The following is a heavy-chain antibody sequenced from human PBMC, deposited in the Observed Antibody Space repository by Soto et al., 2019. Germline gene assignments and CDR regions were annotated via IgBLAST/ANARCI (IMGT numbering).Heavy chain of an antibody. V-gene: IGHV3-30*18. CDR3: AKDSLETGDGHPGN. D-gene: IGHD7-27*01. J-gene: IGHJ4*02. Sequence: QVQLVESGGGVVQPGRSLRLSCAASGFTFSSYGIHWVRQAPGKGPEWVAVISFDGSKKYYADSVQGRFTISRDNSRNTLYLQMNSLRVEDTAVYYCAKDSLETGDGHPGNWGQGTLVTVSS. CDR2: ISFDGSKK. CDR1: GFTFSSYG.